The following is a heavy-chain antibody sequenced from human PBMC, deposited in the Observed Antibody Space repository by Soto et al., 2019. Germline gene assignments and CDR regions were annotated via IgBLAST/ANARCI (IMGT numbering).Heavy chain of an antibody. D-gene: IGHD3-22*01. CDR3: ARGGSGYTWFNEF. J-gene: IGHJ4*02. V-gene: IGHV1-69*13. CDR2: IIPVFQTA. Sequence: ASVKVSCKASGGLFSSYPISWVRQVPGQGLEWMGGIIPVFQTAYYTQRFQGRVTITADESTNTAYMELSSLRSEDTAIYYCARGGSGYTWFNEFWGQGTLVTVSS. CDR1: GGLFSSYP.